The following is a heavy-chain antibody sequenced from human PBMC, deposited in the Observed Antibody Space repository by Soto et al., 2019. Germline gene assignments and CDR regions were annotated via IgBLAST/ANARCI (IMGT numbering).Heavy chain of an antibody. Sequence: GGSLRLSCAASGFTFSTYAMSWVRQAPGKGLEWVSAISGSGDSTYYADSVKGRFTISRDNSKNTLYLQMNSLRAEDTAVYYCAKGTVSAAIRRDYFDYWGQGTLVTVYS. CDR1: GFTFSTYA. D-gene: IGHD2-2*02. V-gene: IGHV3-23*01. J-gene: IGHJ4*02. CDR3: AKGTVSAAIRRDYFDY. CDR2: ISGSGDST.